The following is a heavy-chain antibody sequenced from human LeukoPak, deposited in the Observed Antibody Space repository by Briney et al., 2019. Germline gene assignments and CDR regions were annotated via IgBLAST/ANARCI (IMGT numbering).Heavy chain of an antibody. CDR3: ARSPTFLIRPVGAPPENYYYYMDV. J-gene: IGHJ6*03. CDR1: GFTVSNNY. CDR2: IYSGGST. V-gene: IGHV3-66*01. Sequence: TGGSLRLSCAASGFTVSNNYMSWVRQTPGKGLEWVSVIYSGGSTYYADSVKGRFTMSRDNSKNTLYLQMNSLRAEDTAVYYCARSPTFLIRPVGAPPENYYYYMDVWGKGTTVTVSS. D-gene: IGHD1-26*01.